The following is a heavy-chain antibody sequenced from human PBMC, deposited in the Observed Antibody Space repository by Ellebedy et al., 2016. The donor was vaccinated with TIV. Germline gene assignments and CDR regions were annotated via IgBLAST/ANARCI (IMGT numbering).Heavy chain of an antibody. CDR2: IRNKANSYIT. J-gene: IGHJ4*02. D-gene: IGHD1-26*01. CDR3: TRVKLGAPTRCFDY. CDR1: GFTFSGST. Sequence: PGGSLRLSCAASGFTFSGSTIHWVRQASGKGLEWVGRIRNKANSYITEYAASVTGRFTISREDSKNSLYLQMNSLKTEDTAMYYCTRVKLGAPTRCFDYWGQGALVTVSS. V-gene: IGHV3-72*01.